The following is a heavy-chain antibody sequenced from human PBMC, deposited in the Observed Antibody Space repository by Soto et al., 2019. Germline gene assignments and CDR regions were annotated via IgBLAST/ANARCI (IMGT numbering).Heavy chain of an antibody. CDR1: GYTFTSYA. Sequence: ASVKVSCKASGYTFTSYAMHWVREAPGERLEWMGGINAGNGNTKYSQKFQGRVTITRDTTASTAYMELSSLRSEDTAVYYCARVGPVAVAGTFYFDYWGQGTLVTVSS. J-gene: IGHJ4*02. D-gene: IGHD6-19*01. CDR3: ARVGPVAVAGTFYFDY. V-gene: IGHV1-3*01. CDR2: INAGNGNT.